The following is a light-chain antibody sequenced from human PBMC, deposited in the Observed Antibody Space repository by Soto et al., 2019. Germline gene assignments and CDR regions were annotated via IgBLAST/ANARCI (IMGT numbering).Light chain of an antibody. CDR2: AAS. V-gene: IGKV1-39*01. CDR1: WSISSC. Sequence: DIRMSQSPSSLCGSXGDRVTINCRARWSISSCLNGYQQKPGIAPKIXXYAASSLQRGGPPSFSGSGSGTDFTRTISSRQPEDFAVYYGQQRSNWPITFGQGTRLEIK. J-gene: IGKJ5*01. CDR3: QQRSNWPIT.